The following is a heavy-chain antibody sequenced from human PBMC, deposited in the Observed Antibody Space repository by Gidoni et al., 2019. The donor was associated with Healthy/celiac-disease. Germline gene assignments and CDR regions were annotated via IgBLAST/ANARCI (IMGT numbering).Heavy chain of an antibody. CDR1: GGTFSSYA. CDR2: IIPIFGTA. Sequence: QVQLVQSGAEVKKPGASVKVSCQASGGTFSSYAISWVRQAPGQGLEWMGGIIPIFGTANYAQKFQGRVTITADESTSTAYMELSSLRSEDTAVYYCVVSGSLSPEFDYWGQGTLVTVSS. D-gene: IGHD1-26*01. J-gene: IGHJ4*02. V-gene: IGHV1-69*01. CDR3: VVSGSLSPEFDY.